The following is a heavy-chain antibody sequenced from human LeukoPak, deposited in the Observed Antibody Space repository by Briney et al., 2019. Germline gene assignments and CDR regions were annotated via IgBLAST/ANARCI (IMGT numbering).Heavy chain of an antibody. J-gene: IGHJ4*02. CDR3: ARHNQWLVPCDY. CDR1: GGSISSSSYY. V-gene: IGHV4-39*01. CDR2: IYYSGST. Sequence: SETLSLTCTVSGGSISSSSYYWGWIRQPPGKGLEWIGSIYYSGSTYYNPSLKSRVTISVDTSKNQFSLKLSSVTAADTAVYYCARHNQWLVPCDYWGQGTLVTASS. D-gene: IGHD6-19*01.